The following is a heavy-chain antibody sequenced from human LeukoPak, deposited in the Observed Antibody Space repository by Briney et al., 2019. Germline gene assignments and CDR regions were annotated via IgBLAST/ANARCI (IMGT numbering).Heavy chain of an antibody. CDR2: IYHSGST. J-gene: IGHJ4*02. CDR1: GDSISSHY. D-gene: IGHD3-10*01. V-gene: IGHV4-59*11. Sequence: SETLSLTCTVSGDSISSHYWTWIRQPPGKGLEWIGEIYHSGSTNYNPSLKSRVTISVDKSKNQFSLKLSSVTAADTAVYYCARDGYYGSGSYPPKYYFDYWGQGTLVTVSS. CDR3: ARDGYYGSGSYPPKYYFDY.